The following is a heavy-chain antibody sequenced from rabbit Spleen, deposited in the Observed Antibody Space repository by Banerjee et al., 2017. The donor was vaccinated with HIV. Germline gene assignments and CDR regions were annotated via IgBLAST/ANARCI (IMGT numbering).Heavy chain of an antibody. J-gene: IGHJ4*01. D-gene: IGHD1-1*01. Sequence: QEQLVESGGGLVQPEGSLKLSCTASGFSFSDKAVMCWVRQAPGKGLEWIACINAITGRAVYASWAKGRFTFSKTSSTTVTLQMTSLTAADTATYFCARDLDDVIGWNFYLWGQGTLVTVS. CDR1: GFSFSDKAV. CDR3: ARDLDDVIGWNFYL. V-gene: IGHV1S45*01. CDR2: INAITGRA.